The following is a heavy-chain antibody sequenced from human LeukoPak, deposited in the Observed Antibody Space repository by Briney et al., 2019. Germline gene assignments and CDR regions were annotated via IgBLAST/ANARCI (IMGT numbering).Heavy chain of an antibody. V-gene: IGHV4-59*02. CDR1: GGSVSGSY. CDR3: ARGHGSPDY. D-gene: IGHD2-15*01. CDR2: ISHSGST. J-gene: IGHJ4*01. Sequence: SETLPLTCAVSGGSVSGSYWSWIRQPPGKGLDYIGYISHSGSTEYNPSLNSRATISVDTSKNHFSLELTSVTAADTAVYYCARGHGSPDYWGPGTLVTVSS.